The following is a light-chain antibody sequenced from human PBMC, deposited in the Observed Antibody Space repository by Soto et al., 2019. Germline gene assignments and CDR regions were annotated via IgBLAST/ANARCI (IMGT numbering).Light chain of an antibody. V-gene: IGLV1-44*01. J-gene: IGLJ2*01. CDR3: AAWDDSLNAVG. Sequence: QSVLTQPPSASGTPGQRVTISCSGSSSNNGSNTVNWYQQLPGTAPKLLIYSNNQRPSGVPDRFSGSKSGTSASLAIIGLQSEDEADYYCAAWDDSLNAVGFGGGTKVTVL. CDR2: SNN. CDR1: SSNNGSNT.